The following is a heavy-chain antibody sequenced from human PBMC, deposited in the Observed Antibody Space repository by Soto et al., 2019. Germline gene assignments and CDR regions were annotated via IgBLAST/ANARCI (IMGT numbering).Heavy chain of an antibody. CDR1: GYSFTSYC. J-gene: IGHJ6*02. D-gene: IGHD3-10*01. Sequence: PVESLTISCKGSGYSFTSYCIGCVLQMPGKGLEWMGMIYPGDSDTRYSPSFQGQVTISADKSISTAYLQWSSLKASDTAMYYCARPRLGVRDSYGMDVWGQGTTVTVSS. CDR2: IYPGDSDT. CDR3: ARPRLGVRDSYGMDV. V-gene: IGHV5-51*01.